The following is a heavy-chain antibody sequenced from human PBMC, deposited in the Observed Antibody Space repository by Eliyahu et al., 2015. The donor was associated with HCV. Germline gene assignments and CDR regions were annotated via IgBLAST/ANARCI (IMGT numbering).Heavy chain of an antibody. D-gene: IGHD6-13*01. V-gene: IGHV3-23*01. Sequence: EVQLLESGGGLVQPGGSLRLSCAASGFTFXSYAMSWVRQAPGKGLEWVSAISGSGGSTYYADSVKGRFTISRDNSKNTLYLQMNSLRAEDTAVYYCAKSGHSSPAPWYYYGMDVWGQGTTVTVSS. J-gene: IGHJ6*02. CDR2: ISGSGGST. CDR1: GFTFXSYA. CDR3: AKSGHSSPAPWYYYGMDV.